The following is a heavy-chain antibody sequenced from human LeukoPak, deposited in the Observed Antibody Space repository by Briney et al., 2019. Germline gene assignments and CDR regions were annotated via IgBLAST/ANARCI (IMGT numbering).Heavy chain of an antibody. Sequence: SETLSLTCTVSGGSISSYYWSWTRQPAGKGPEGIGRIYTSGSTNYNPSLTSRVTMSVDTSKNQFSLKLSSVTAADTAVYYCARETANGYDAFDIWGQGTMVTVSS. D-gene: IGHD6-25*01. V-gene: IGHV4-4*07. CDR1: GGSISSYY. J-gene: IGHJ3*02. CDR2: IYTSGST. CDR3: ARETANGYDAFDI.